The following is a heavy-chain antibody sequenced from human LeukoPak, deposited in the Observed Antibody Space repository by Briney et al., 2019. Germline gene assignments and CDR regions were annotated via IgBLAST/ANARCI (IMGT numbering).Heavy chain of an antibody. CDR3: ASYDFWSGYSSPLGY. CDR1: GYTFTSYD. D-gene: IGHD3-3*01. CDR2: MSPNNGNT. V-gene: IGHV1-8*01. Sequence: ASVKVSCKASGYTFTSYDINWVRQATGQGLEWMGWMSPNNGNTGYTQKFQGRVTITADKSTSTAYMELSSLRSEDTAVYYCASYDFWSGYSSPLGYWGQGTLVTVSS. J-gene: IGHJ4*02.